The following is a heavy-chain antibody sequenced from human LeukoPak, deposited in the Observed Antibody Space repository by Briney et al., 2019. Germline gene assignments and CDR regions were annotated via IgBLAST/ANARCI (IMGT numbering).Heavy chain of an antibody. Sequence: PGGSLRLSCAVAGVAFNSYFMGWVRQAPGKGLEWVSLISSEGFTYYADSVKGRFTISRDNSKNTLYLQMNSLRAEDTAFYYCARGRGGDWGQGALVTVSS. CDR1: GVAFNSYF. V-gene: IGHV3-53*01. D-gene: IGHD2-15*01. CDR3: ARGRGGD. J-gene: IGHJ4*02. CDR2: ISSEGFT.